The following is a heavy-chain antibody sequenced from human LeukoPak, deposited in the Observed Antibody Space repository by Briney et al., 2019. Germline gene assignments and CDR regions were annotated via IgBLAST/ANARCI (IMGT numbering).Heavy chain of an antibody. CDR1: VGSISSGTHY. V-gene: IGHV4-39*07. Sequence: PSETLSLTCNVSVGSISSGTHYWSWIRQPPGKGLEWIGEINHSGSTNYNPSLKSRVTISVDTSKNQFSLKLSSVTAADTAVYYCASPDYYDSSGYYSSAWGQGTMVTVSS. D-gene: IGHD3-22*01. CDR3: ASPDYYDSSGYYSSA. J-gene: IGHJ3*01. CDR2: INHSGST.